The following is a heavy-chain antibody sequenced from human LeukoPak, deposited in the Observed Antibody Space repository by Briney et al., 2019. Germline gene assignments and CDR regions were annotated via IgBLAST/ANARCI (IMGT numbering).Heavy chain of an antibody. CDR1: GGSFSGYY. Sequence: PSETLSLTCAVYGGSFSGYYWSWIRQPPGKGLEWIGEINHSGSTNYNPSLKSRVTISVDTSKNQFSLKLSSVTAADTAVYYCARGPCSGGSCYGRRKYFQHWGQGTLVTVSS. J-gene: IGHJ1*01. D-gene: IGHD2-15*01. CDR2: INHSGST. V-gene: IGHV4-34*01. CDR3: ARGPCSGGSCYGRRKYFQH.